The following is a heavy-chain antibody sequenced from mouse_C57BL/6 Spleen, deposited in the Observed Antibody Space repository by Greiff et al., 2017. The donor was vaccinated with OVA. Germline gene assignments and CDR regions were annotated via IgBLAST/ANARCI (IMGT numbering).Heavy chain of an antibody. CDR1: GYTFTSYW. D-gene: IGHD1-1*01. J-gene: IGHJ2*01. CDR2: IYPGSGST. CDR3: ARGGTTVVGRGFYY. Sequence: QVQLKQPGAELVKPGASVKMSCKASGYTFTSYWITWVKQRPGQGLEWIGDIYPGSGSTNYNEKFKSKATLTVATSSSTAYMQLSSLTSEDSAVYYCARGGTTVVGRGFYYWGQGTTLTVSS. V-gene: IGHV1-55*01.